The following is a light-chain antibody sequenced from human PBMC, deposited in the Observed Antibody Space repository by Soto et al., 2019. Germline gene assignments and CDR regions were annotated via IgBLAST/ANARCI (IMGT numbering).Light chain of an antibody. CDR3: HQYNNWPLT. J-gene: IGKJ1*01. CDR1: QSVNSN. Sequence: EIVMTQSPATLSVSPGGRATLSCRASQSVNSNLAWYRQKPGQAPRLLIYGASTRATGIPARFSGSGSGTEFTFTISSLQSEDFAVYYCHQYNNWPLTFGQGTRVEIK. V-gene: IGKV3-15*01. CDR2: GAS.